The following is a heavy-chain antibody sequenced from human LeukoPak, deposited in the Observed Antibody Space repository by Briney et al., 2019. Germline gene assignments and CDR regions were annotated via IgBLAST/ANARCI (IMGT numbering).Heavy chain of an antibody. J-gene: IGHJ6*02. CDR2: INHSGST. CDR1: GGSFSGYY. CDR3: ARVGYCGGDCYYYGMDV. Sequence: SETLSLTCAVYGGSFSGYYWSWIRQPPGKGLEWIGEINHSGSTNYNPSLKSRVTISVDTSKNQFSLKLSSVTAADTAVYYCARVGYCGGDCYYYGMDVWGQGTTVTVSS. V-gene: IGHV4-34*01. D-gene: IGHD2-21*01.